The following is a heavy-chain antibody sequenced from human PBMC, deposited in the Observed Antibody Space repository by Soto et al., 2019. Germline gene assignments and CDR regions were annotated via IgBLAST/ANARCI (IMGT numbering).Heavy chain of an antibody. J-gene: IGHJ3*02. CDR2: ISGSGDNT. Sequence: GGSLRLSCAASGFSFDDYAMTWVRQAAGKGLEWVSAISGSGDNTYYADSVKGRFTISRDNSKNTLYLQMNSLRAEDTAVYYCAKDHRANLDAFDIWGQGTMVTVSS. CDR3: AKDHRANLDAFDI. V-gene: IGHV3-23*01. CDR1: GFSFDDYA. D-gene: IGHD1-26*01.